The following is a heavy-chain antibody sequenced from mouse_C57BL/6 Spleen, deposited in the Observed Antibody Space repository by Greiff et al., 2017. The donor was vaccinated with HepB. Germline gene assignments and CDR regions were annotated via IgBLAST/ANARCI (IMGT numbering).Heavy chain of an antibody. Sequence: QVQLQQPGAELVMPGASVKLSCKASGYTFTSYWMHWVKQRPGQGLEWIGEIDPSDSYTNYNQKFKGKSTLTVDKSSSTAYMQLSSLTSEDSAVYYCARSLGQGGGYFDYWGQGTTLTVSS. J-gene: IGHJ2*01. D-gene: IGHD4-1*01. V-gene: IGHV1-69*01. CDR1: GYTFTSYW. CDR3: ARSLGQGGGYFDY. CDR2: IDPSDSYT.